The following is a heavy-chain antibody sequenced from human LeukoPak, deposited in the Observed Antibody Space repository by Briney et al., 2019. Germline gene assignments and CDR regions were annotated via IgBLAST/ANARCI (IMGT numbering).Heavy chain of an antibody. CDR3: ARNLGGSSWVYDY. D-gene: IGHD6-13*01. Sequence: SETLSLTCTVSGGSISSYYWSWIRQPPGKGLEWIGYIYYSGSTNYNPSLKSRATISVDTSKNQFSLKLSSVTAADTAVYYCARNLGGSSWVYDYWGQGTLVTVSS. V-gene: IGHV4-59*01. CDR1: GGSISSYY. CDR2: IYYSGST. J-gene: IGHJ4*02.